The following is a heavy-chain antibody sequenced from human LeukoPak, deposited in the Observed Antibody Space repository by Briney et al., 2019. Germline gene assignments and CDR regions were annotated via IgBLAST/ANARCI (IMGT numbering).Heavy chain of an antibody. D-gene: IGHD3-16*01. CDR3: ARDLHPRLTGYFDY. CDR2: IYSGGST. Sequence: GGSLRLSCAASKFTVSSKYMSWVRQAPGKGLEWVSVIYSGGSTHYADSVEGRFTVSRDNSKNTLYLEMRSLRAEDTAVYYCARDLHPRLTGYFDYWGQGTLVTVSS. J-gene: IGHJ4*02. V-gene: IGHV3-53*01. CDR1: KFTVSSKY.